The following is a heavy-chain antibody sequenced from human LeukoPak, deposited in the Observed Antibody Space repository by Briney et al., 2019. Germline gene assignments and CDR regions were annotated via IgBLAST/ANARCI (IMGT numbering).Heavy chain of an antibody. CDR2: FDPEDGET. D-gene: IGHD3-22*01. V-gene: IGHV1-24*01. CDR1: GYTLTELS. J-gene: IGHJ4*02. CDR3: ATPHYYDSSGPSPQFDY. Sequence: ASVKVSCKVSGYTLTELSMHWVRQAPGKGLEWMGGFDPEDGETIYAQKFQGRVTMTEDTSTDTAYMEPSSLRSEDTAVYYCATPHYYDSSGPSPQFDYWGQGTLVTVSS.